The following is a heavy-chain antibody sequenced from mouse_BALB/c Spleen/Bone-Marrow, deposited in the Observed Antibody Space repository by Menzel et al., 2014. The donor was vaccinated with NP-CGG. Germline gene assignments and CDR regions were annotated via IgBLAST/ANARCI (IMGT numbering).Heavy chain of an antibody. CDR2: ISNGGGST. V-gene: IGHV5-12*02. CDR3: ARQGTSDY. Sequence: EVQLVESGGGLVQPGGSLKLSCATSGFTFRDYYMYWVRQTPEKRLEWVAYISNGGGSTYYPDTVKGRFTISRDNAKNTLYLQMSRLKSEDTAMYYCARQGTSDYWGQGTSVTVSS. J-gene: IGHJ4*01. CDR1: GFTFRDYY.